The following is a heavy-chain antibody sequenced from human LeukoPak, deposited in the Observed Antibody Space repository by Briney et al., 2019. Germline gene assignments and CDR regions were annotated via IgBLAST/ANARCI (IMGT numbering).Heavy chain of an antibody. Sequence: GGSLRLSCAASGFTFSTYAMTWVRQAPGKGLESVSAITGSGGYTYYADSVKGRFTISRDNSKNTLYLQMNSLRAEDKAIYYCAKGEGKNPTGGRWLDWGQGTLVTVSS. CDR2: ITGSGGYT. CDR1: GFTFSTYA. J-gene: IGHJ4*02. V-gene: IGHV3-23*01. D-gene: IGHD6-19*01. CDR3: AKGEGKNPTGGRWLD.